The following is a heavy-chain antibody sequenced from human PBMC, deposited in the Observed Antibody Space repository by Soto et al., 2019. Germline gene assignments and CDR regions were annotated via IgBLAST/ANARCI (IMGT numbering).Heavy chain of an antibody. J-gene: IGHJ4*02. D-gene: IGHD3-22*01. CDR2: ISYDGSNK. CDR3: ASCSGYYYTPPDY. Sequence: PGGSLRLSCAASGFPFSSYAMHWVRQAPGKGLEWVAVISYDGSNKYYADSVKGRFTISRDNSKNTLYLQMNSLRAEDTAVYYCASCSGYYYTPPDYWGQGTLVTVSS. V-gene: IGHV3-30-3*01. CDR1: GFPFSSYA.